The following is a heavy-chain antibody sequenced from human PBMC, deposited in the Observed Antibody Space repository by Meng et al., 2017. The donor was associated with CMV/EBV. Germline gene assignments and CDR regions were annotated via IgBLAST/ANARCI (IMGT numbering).Heavy chain of an antibody. V-gene: IGHV3-33*06. CDR2: IWYDGSNK. CDR1: GFTVSSSG. CDR3: AKDWRGGFFGVGYGMDV. J-gene: IGHJ6*02. Sequence: GEFLKIFCSASGFTVSSSGTHWVRQAPGKGLEWVAVIWYDGSNKYNADSVKGRFTISRDNSKNTLYLQMNSLRAEDTAVYYCAKDWRGGFFGVGYGMDVWGQGTTVTVSS. D-gene: IGHD3-3*01.